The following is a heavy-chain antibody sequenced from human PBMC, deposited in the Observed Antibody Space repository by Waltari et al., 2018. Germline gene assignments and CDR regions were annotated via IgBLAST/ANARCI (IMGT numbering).Heavy chain of an antibody. D-gene: IGHD2-15*01. J-gene: IGHJ6*04. V-gene: IGHV4-61*01. Sequence: QVQLQESGPGLVKPSETLSLTCTVSGGSVSRDSSYWSWIRQPPGKGLEWIGYFYNSGTTNYSPSLESRVTISVDTSKNQFSLKMRSVTAADTAVYYCARDKAGYCTGGSCGSGMDAWGKGTSVTVSS. CDR1: GGSVSRDSSY. CDR2: FYNSGTT. CDR3: ARDKAGYCTGGSCGSGMDA.